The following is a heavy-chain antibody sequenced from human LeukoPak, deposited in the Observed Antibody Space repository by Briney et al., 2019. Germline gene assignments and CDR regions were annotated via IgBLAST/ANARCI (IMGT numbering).Heavy chain of an antibody. V-gene: IGHV4-61*02. J-gene: IGHJ4*02. Sequence: SQTLSLTCTVSRDSISSGSYYWSWIRQPAGKGLEWIGRLYSSGTTNYNPSLKSRVSMSVDTSKNQFSLMLSSVTAADTAVYYCARVKWELLAGPFEYWGQGTLVTVSS. D-gene: IGHD1-26*01. CDR1: RDSISSGSYY. CDR3: ARVKWELLAGPFEY. CDR2: LYSSGTT.